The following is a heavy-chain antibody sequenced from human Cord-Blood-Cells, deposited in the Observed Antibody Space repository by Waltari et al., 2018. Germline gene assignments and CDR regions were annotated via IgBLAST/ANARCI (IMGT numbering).Heavy chain of an antibody. Sequence: QVQLQQWGAGLLKPSETLSLTCAVYGGSFSGYYWSWIRQPPGKGLEWIGEINHSGSTNYNPALKSRVTISVDTSKNQFSLKLSSVTAADTAVYYCATRAPPYDILTGYNGVGDYWGQGTLVTVSS. CDR1: GGSFSGYY. D-gene: IGHD3-9*01. CDR2: INHSGST. J-gene: IGHJ4*02. CDR3: ATRAPPYDILTGYNGVGDY. V-gene: IGHV4-34*01.